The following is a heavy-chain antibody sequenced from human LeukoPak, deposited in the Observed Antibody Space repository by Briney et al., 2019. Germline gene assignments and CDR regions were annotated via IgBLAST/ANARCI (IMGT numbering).Heavy chain of an antibody. D-gene: IGHD3-9*01. J-gene: IGHJ4*02. CDR2: IIPIFGTA. V-gene: IGHV1-69*13. CDR3: ARALTSYDILTGYRYYFDY. CDR1: GGTFSSYA. Sequence: GASVKVSCKASGGTFSSYAISWVRQAPGQGLEWMGGIIPIFGTANYAQKFQGRATITADESTSTAHMELSSLRSEDTAVYYCARALTSYDILTGYRYYFDYWGQGTLVTVSS.